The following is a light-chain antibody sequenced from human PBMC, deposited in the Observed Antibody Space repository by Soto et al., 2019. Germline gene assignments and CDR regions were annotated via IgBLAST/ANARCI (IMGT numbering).Light chain of an antibody. CDR3: CSYTSSSTYG. V-gene: IGLV2-14*01. CDR1: GRDVGGYNY. Sequence: QSALTQTASVSGSPGQSITISCTGTGRDVGGYNYVSWYQQYPGKAPKLMIYDVSNRPSGVSNRFSGSKSGNTAALIIFGLQAEDEADYYCCSYTSSSTYGFGTGTKVTVL. CDR2: DVS. J-gene: IGLJ1*01.